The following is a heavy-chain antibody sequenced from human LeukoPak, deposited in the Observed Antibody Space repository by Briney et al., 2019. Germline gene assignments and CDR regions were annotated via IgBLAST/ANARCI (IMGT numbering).Heavy chain of an antibody. D-gene: IGHD3-3*01. V-gene: IGHV1-2*06. CDR3: ARGENLEWLLSIDY. CDR1: GYTFTGYY. Sequence: ASVKVSYKASGYTFTGYYMHWVRQAPGQGLEWMGRINPNSGGTNYAQKFQGRVTMTRDTSISTAYMELSRLRSDDTAVYYCARGENLEWLLSIDYWGQGTLVTVSS. J-gene: IGHJ4*02. CDR2: INPNSGGT.